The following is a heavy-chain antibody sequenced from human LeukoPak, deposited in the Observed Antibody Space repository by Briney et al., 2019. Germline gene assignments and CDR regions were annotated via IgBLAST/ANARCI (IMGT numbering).Heavy chain of an antibody. CDR1: GGSISSYY. D-gene: IGHD6-13*01. CDR2: IYYSGST. J-gene: IGHJ4*02. V-gene: IGHV4-59*01. CDR3: AREGGSSWYGIDY. Sequence: SETLSLTCTVSGGSISSYYWSWIRQPPGKGLEWIGYIYYSGSTNYNPSLKSRVTISVDTSKNQFSLKLSSVPAADTAVYYCAREGGSSWYGIDYWGQGTLVTVSS.